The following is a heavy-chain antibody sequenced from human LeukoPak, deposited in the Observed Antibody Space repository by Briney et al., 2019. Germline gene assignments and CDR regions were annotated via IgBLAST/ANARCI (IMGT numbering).Heavy chain of an antibody. CDR2: INHGGST. V-gene: IGHV4-34*01. Sequence: SETLSLTCAVYGGSFSGYYWSWIRQPPGKGLGWIGEINHGGSTNYNPSLKSRVTISVDTSKNQFSLKLSSVTAADTAVYYCAREVPLGAIFWSQGTLVTVSS. J-gene: IGHJ4*02. CDR3: AREVPLGAIF. CDR1: GGSFSGYY. D-gene: IGHD3-9*01.